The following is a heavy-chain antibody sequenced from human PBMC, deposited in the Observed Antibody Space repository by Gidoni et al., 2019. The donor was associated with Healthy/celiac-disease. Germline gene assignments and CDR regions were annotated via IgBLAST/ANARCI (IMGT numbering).Heavy chain of an antibody. CDR1: GGSFSGYY. CDR2: INHSGST. CDR3: ARAASWGRPYYFDY. V-gene: IGHV4-34*01. Sequence: QVQLQQWGAGLLKPSETLSLTCAVYGGSFSGYYWSWIRQPPGKGLEWIGEINHSGSTNYNPSLKSRVTISVDTSKNQFSLKLSSVTAADTAVYYCARAASWGRPYYFDYWGQGTLVTVSS. J-gene: IGHJ4*02. D-gene: IGHD7-27*01.